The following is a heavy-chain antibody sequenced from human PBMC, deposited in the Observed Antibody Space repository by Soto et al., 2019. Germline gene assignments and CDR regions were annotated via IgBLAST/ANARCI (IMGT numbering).Heavy chain of an antibody. CDR1: GFTFSSYA. J-gene: IGHJ4*02. Sequence: EVQLLESGGGLVQPGGSLRLSCAASGFTFSSYAMSWVRQAPGKGLEWVSAISGSGGSTYYADSVKGRFTISRDNSKNTLYLQMNSLRAEDTAVYYCTKTTSGYSYGPDYWGQGTLVTVSS. D-gene: IGHD5-18*01. V-gene: IGHV3-23*01. CDR2: ISGSGGST. CDR3: TKTTSGYSYGPDY.